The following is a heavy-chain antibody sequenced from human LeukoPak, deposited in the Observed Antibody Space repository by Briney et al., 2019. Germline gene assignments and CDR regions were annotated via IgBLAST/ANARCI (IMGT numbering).Heavy chain of an antibody. CDR3: ARALSVAAQYYYYGMDV. D-gene: IGHD6-19*01. CDR2: INPNSGGT. CDR1: GYTFTGYY. V-gene: IGHV1-2*02. J-gene: IGHJ6*02. Sequence: ASVKASCKASGYTFTGYYMHWVRQAPGQGLEWMGWINPNSGGTNYAQKFQGRVTMTRDTSISTAYMELSRLRSDDTAVYYCARALSVAAQYYYYGMDVWGQGATVTVSS.